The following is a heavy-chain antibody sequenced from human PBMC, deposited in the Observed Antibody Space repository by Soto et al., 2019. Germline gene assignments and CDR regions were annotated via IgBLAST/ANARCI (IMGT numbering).Heavy chain of an antibody. J-gene: IGHJ6*03. CDR1: GYIFTTYW. CDR3: VRLTQHYYYQALDG. CDR2: IYPGDSDT. Sequence: VESLKISCKVSGYIFTTYWIGWVRQMPGRGLEWMGIIYPGDSDTRYSPSFQGQVTISADRSSSTAYLQWSSLKASDTAMYYCVRLTQHYYYQALDGWGKGTTGT. V-gene: IGHV5-51*01.